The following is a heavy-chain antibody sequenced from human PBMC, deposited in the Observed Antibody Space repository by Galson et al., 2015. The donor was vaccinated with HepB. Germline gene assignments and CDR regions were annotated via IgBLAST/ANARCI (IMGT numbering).Heavy chain of an antibody. V-gene: IGHV1-69*10. CDR3: AGGYCSGGSCSYYYYYMDV. J-gene: IGHJ6*03. D-gene: IGHD2-15*01. CDR2: IVPILGIA. CDR1: GGTFSSYA. Sequence: SVKVSCKASGGTFSSYAISWVRQAPGQGLEWMGGIVPILGIANYTQKFQGRVTITADKSTSTAYMELSSLRSEDTAVYYCAGGYCSGGSCSYYYYYMDVWGKGTTVTVSS.